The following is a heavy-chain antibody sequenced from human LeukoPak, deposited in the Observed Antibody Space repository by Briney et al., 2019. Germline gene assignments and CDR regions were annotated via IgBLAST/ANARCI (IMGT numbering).Heavy chain of an antibody. Sequence: QPGGSLRLSCAAFGFIFSSYGMHWVRQAPGKGLEWVAFIRYDGSKKYYADSVKGRFTISRDNSKNTLYLQMNSLRAEDTAVYYCAKVAKYYYGSETYYFFEHWGQGTPVTASS. CDR1: GFIFSSYG. J-gene: IGHJ4*02. V-gene: IGHV3-30*02. D-gene: IGHD3-10*01. CDR2: IRYDGSKK. CDR3: AKVAKYYYGSETYYFFEH.